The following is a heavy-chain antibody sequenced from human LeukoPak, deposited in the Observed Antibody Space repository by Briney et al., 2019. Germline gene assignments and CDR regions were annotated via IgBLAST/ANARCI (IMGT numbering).Heavy chain of an antibody. V-gene: IGHV4-59*01. Sequence: NPSGTLSLTCTVSGGSISIYYWNWIRQPPGKGLEWIGYIYNSGSSTIYNPSLKSRVTISVDTSKNQFSLRLSSVTAADTAVYFCVRDRELTYWGQGTLVTVSS. CDR1: GGSISIYY. CDR2: IYNSGSST. D-gene: IGHD3-10*01. CDR3: VRDRELTY. J-gene: IGHJ4*02.